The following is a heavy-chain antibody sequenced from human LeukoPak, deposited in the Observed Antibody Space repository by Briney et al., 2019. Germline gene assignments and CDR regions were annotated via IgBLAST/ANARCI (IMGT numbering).Heavy chain of an antibody. J-gene: IGHJ4*02. Sequence: GASVKVSCKASGYTFTGYYMHWVRQAPGQGLEWMGWINPNTGGTNYAQKFQGRVTMTRDTSISTAYMDLTRLTSDDTAVYYCARGERYDSSGYPDSWGQGTLVTVSS. CDR2: INPNTGGT. V-gene: IGHV1-2*02. D-gene: IGHD3-22*01. CDR3: ARGERYDSSGYPDS. CDR1: GYTFTGYY.